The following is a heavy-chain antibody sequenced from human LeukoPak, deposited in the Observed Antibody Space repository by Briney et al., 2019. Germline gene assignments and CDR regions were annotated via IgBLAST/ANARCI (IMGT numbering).Heavy chain of an antibody. CDR2: ISYDGSNK. CDR1: GFTFSNYA. J-gene: IGHJ4*02. CDR3: ARELDCSGGSCSFFDY. D-gene: IGHD2-15*01. Sequence: GGSLRLSCAASGFTFSNYAMSWVRQAPGKGLEWVAVISYDGSNKYYADSVKGRFTISRDNSKNTLYLQMNSLRAEDTAVYYCARELDCSGGSCSFFDYWGQGTLVTVSS. V-gene: IGHV3-30*04.